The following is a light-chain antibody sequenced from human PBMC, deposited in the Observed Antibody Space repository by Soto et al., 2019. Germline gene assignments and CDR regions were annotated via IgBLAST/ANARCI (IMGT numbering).Light chain of an antibody. V-gene: IGKV3-20*01. CDR1: QSVRSIY. CDR3: QQYETSLPWT. J-gene: IGKJ1*01. CDR2: GVS. Sequence: VLTQAPGTLSLFPGERATLSCRASQSVRSIYLAWYQQKPGQAPRLLIYGVSTRATGIPDRFSGSGSGTDFTLTISRLEPEDSEVYYCQQYETSLPWTFGQGTKV.